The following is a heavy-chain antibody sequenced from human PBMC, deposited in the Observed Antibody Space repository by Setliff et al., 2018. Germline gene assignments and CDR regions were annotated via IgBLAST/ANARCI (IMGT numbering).Heavy chain of an antibody. CDR2: TSNNNAKT. J-gene: IGHJ4*02. D-gene: IGHD3-10*01. V-gene: IGHV1-18*01. Sequence: GASVKVSCKASGYNFSSYGISYGITWVRQAPGQGLEWMGWTSNNNAKTHYAQKFQGRVTMTTDTSTRTAYMEVTSLRSDDTAVYYCARGPGSSRLYYFGYWGQGTLVTVSS. CDR3: ARGPGSSRLYYFGY. CDR1: GYNFSSYG.